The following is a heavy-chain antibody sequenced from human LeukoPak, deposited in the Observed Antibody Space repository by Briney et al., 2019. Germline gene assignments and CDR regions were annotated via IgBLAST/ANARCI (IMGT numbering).Heavy chain of an antibody. CDR3: VPADLP. J-gene: IGHJ5*02. V-gene: IGHV3-74*01. Sequence: TGGSLRLSCTMPGFTFSGRWMHWVRQAPGEGLVWVSLIRPDGSGANYADSVRGRFTISRDNAKNTLYLQMNSLRVEDTAVYYCVPADLPWGQGTLVIVSS. CDR2: IRPDGSGA. CDR1: GFTFSGRW.